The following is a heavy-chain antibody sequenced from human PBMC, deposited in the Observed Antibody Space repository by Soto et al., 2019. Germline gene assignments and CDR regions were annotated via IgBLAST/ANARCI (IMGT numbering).Heavy chain of an antibody. J-gene: IGHJ3*01. CDR3: VRRAITSTTKWGAFEV. CDR2: ISPGADVS. Sequence: EVQLLESGGGLVQPGGSLRLSCAASGFTFSSFVMNWVRQAPGKGLEWVSTISPGADVSHYTDSVKGRFTISTDNSRRTLHLQMDSLRVEDAAVYFCVRRAITSTTKWGAFEVWGQGTAVTVSS. V-gene: IGHV3-23*01. CDR1: GFTFSSFV. D-gene: IGHD1-20*01.